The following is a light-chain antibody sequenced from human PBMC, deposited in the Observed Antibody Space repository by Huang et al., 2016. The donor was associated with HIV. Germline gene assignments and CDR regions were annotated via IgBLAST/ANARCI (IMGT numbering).Light chain of an antibody. CDR3: QQFNNWPYT. J-gene: IGKJ2*01. V-gene: IGKV3-15*01. CDR1: QNVGSN. Sequence: EIVMTQSPATLSVSPGERATLSCRASQNVGSNLAWYQQKPGQAPRLLIYGASTRATGMPARLSGSGSGTDFTLTISSLQSEDFAVYFCQQFNNWPYTFGQGTKLEI. CDR2: GAS.